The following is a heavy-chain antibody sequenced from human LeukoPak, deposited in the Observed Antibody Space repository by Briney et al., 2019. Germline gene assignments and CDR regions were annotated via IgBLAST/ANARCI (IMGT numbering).Heavy chain of an antibody. D-gene: IGHD3-9*01. J-gene: IGHJ4*02. CDR1: GFTFSSYA. CDR3: ARHPDFHYYDILPGVDY. Sequence: PGRSLRLSCAASGFTFSSYAMHWVRQAPGKGLEWVAVISYDGSNKYYADSVKGRFTISRDNSKNMLYLQMNSLRAEDTAVYYCARHPDFHYYDILPGVDYWGRGTRVTVSS. V-gene: IGHV3-30-3*01. CDR2: ISYDGSNK.